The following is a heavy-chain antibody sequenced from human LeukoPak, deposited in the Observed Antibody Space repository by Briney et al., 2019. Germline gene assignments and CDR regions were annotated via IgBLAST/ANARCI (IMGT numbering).Heavy chain of an antibody. D-gene: IGHD2-2*01. CDR3: ALVGYQMLYYFDF. J-gene: IGHJ4*02. CDR2: ISYDGSNK. V-gene: IGHV3-30-3*01. Sequence: QPGRSLRLSCAASGFTFSSYAMHWVRQAPGKGLEWVAVISYDGSNKYYADSVKGRFTISRDNSKNTLYLQMNSLRAEDTAVYYCALVGYQMLYYFDFWGRGTLVTVSS. CDR1: GFTFSSYA.